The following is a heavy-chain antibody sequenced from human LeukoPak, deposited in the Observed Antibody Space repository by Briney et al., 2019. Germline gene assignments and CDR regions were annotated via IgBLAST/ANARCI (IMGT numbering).Heavy chain of an antibody. CDR3: ALLEQDAFDI. J-gene: IGHJ3*02. Sequence: GGSLRLSCAASGFTFSSYGMHWVRQAPGKGLEWVAFIRYDGSNKYYADSVKGRFTISRDNSKNTLYLQMNSLRAEDTAVYYCALLEQDAFDIWGQGTMVTVSS. D-gene: IGHD1-1*01. CDR1: GFTFSSYG. V-gene: IGHV3-30*02. CDR2: IRYDGSNK.